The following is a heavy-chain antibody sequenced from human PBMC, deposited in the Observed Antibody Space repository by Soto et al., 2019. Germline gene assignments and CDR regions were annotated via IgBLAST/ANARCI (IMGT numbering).Heavy chain of an antibody. J-gene: IGHJ6*02. CDR2: IIPMFPTA. D-gene: IGHD2-21*02. CDR3: ARDDATYCGGDCYRYFYYGMDV. V-gene: IGHV1-69*13. CDR1: GGTFSNHA. Sequence: SVKVSCKASGGTFSNHAISWVRQAPGQGLEWVGGIIPMFPTADYAQRFQGRVTITADDSTTTVYMELSGLRSEDTAMYYCARDDATYCGGDCYRYFYYGMDVWGQGTTVT.